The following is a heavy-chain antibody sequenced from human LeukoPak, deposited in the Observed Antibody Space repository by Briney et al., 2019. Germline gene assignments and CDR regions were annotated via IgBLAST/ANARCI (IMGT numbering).Heavy chain of an antibody. V-gene: IGHV3-13*01. CDR3: ARAQRLSGYLKYFDL. CDR1: GFTFSSYD. Sequence: GGSLRLSCAASGFTFSSYDMHWVRQATGKGLEWVSAIGTAGDTYYPGSVKGRFTISRENAKNSLYLQMNSLRAGDTAVYYCARAQRLSGYLKYFDLWGRGTLVTVSS. D-gene: IGHD3-22*01. J-gene: IGHJ2*01. CDR2: IGTAGDT.